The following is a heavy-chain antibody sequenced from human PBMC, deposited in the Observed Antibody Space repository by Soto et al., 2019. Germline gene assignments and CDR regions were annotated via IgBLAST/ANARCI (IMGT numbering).Heavy chain of an antibody. CDR2: IYYSGST. V-gene: IGHV4-59*01. CDR3: AREGESTTGIFGVVTSYYGMDV. CDR1: GGSISSYY. D-gene: IGHD3-3*01. J-gene: IGHJ6*02. Sequence: SDTLSLTCTVSGGSISSYYWSWIRQPPGKGLEWIGYIYYSGSTNYNPSLKSRVTISVDTSKNQFSLKLSSVTAADTAVYYCAREGESTTGIFGVVTSYYGMDVWGQGTTVTVSS.